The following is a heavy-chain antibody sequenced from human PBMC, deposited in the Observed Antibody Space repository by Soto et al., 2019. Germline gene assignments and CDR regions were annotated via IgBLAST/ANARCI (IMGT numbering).Heavy chain of an antibody. Sequence: GESLKISCKGSGYSFNSYWISGVRQMPGKGLEWMGRIDPSDSYTNYSPSFQGHFTISADKSISTAYLQWSSLKASDTAMYYCARRCSSTSCYGRYYGKVVWGQGNTVTVAS. CDR1: GYSFNSYW. CDR3: ARRCSSTSCYGRYYGKVV. J-gene: IGHJ6*02. CDR2: IDPSDSYT. V-gene: IGHV5-10-1*01. D-gene: IGHD2-2*01.